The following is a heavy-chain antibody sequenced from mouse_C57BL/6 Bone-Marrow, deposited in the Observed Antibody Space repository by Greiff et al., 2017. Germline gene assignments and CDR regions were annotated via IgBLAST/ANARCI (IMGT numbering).Heavy chain of an antibody. Sequence: EVQVVESGPELVKPGASVKISCKASGYSFTDYNMNWVKQSNGKSLEWIGVINPNYGTTSYHQKFPGTATLSVDQSYITAYMHLTSLTSDDSAVYDCARYYSNTYYASDYWGQGTTVTVAS. V-gene: IGHV1-39*01. J-gene: IGHJ4*01. CDR1: GYSFTDYN. CDR2: INPNYGTT. D-gene: IGHD2-5*01. CDR3: ARYYSNTYYASDY.